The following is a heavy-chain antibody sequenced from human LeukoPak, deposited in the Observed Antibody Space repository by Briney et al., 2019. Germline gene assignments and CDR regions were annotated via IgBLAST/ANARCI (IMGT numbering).Heavy chain of an antibody. D-gene: IGHD3-22*01. V-gene: IGHV3-53*01. CDR2: ISSGGNT. CDR1: GFIVSSSY. CDR3: AREVRGYYFDY. Sequence: GGSLRLSCAASGFIVSSSYMSWVRQAPGKGLEWVSVISSGGNTYYADSVKGRFTISRDNSKNTVFLQMNSLRAEDTAVYYCAREVRGYYFDYWGQGTLVTVSS. J-gene: IGHJ4*02.